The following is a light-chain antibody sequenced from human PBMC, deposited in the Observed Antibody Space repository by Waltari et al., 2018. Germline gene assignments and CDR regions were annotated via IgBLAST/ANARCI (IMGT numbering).Light chain of an antibody. CDR3: CAYAGSYTLV. V-gene: IGLV2-11*01. Sequence: QSALTQPRSVSGSPGQSVTISCTGTSSDVGGYNYVSWYQQHPGTAHKLMIDDVSKRPTGVPDRFAGSKSGNTASLTNSGLRAEDEADYYCCAYAGSYTLVFGGGTKLTVL. CDR2: DVS. CDR1: SSDVGGYNY. J-gene: IGLJ2*01.